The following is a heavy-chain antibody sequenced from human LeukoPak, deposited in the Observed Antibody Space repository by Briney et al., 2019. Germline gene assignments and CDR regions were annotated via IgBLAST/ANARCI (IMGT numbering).Heavy chain of an antibody. CDR2: INRNGGSI. CDR3: ARRAGAYSHPYDY. V-gene: IGHV3-20*04. J-gene: IGHJ4*02. Sequence: GGSLRLSCTASGFTFGDYAMNWVRQAPGKGLEWVSGINRNGGSIGYADSVKGRVTIYRDNAKNSLYLQRNSLRAEDTAVYYCARRAGAYSHPYDYWGQGTLVTVSS. D-gene: IGHD4/OR15-4a*01. CDR1: GFTFGDYA.